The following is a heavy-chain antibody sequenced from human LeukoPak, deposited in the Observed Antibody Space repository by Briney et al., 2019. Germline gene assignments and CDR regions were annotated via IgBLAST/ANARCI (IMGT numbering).Heavy chain of an antibody. CDR3: ARVLRYCSGGNCYSGGLGYMDV. Sequence: GGSLRLSCAASGFTFSSYSMNWVRQAPGKGLEWVSYISASSSTIYYADSVKGRFTISRDNAKNSLFLQMNSLRAEDTAVYYCARVLRYCSGGNCYSGGLGYMDVWGKGTTVTISS. CDR1: GFTFSSYS. J-gene: IGHJ6*03. V-gene: IGHV3-48*04. CDR2: ISASSSTI. D-gene: IGHD2-15*01.